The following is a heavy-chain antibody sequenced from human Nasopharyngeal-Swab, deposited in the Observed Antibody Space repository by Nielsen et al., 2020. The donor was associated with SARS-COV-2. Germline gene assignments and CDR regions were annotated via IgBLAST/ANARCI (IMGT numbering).Heavy chain of an antibody. CDR3: ARVFGWELLRDGFDY. CDR2: IKQDGSEK. Sequence: GESLKISCAASRFTFSSYWMSWVRQAPGKGLEWVANIKQDGSEKYYVDSVKGRFTISRDNAKNSLYLQMNSLRAEDTAVYYCARVFGWELLRDGFDYWGQGTLVTVSS. V-gene: IGHV3-7*01. CDR1: RFTFSSYW. J-gene: IGHJ4*02. D-gene: IGHD1-26*01.